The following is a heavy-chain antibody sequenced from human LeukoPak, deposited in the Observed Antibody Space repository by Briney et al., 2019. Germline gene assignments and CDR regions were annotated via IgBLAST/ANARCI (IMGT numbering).Heavy chain of an antibody. CDR2: ISAYNGNT. V-gene: IGHV1-18*01. CDR3: ARVHTLYYDFWSGYFAIQNNWFDP. D-gene: IGHD3-3*01. Sequence: GASVKVSCKASGYTFTSYGISWGRQAPGQGLEWMGWISAYNGNTNYAQKRQGRVTMTTDTSTSTAYMELRSLRSDDPAVYYCARVHTLYYDFWSGYFAIQNNWFDPWGQGTLVTVSS. J-gene: IGHJ5*02. CDR1: GYTFTSYG.